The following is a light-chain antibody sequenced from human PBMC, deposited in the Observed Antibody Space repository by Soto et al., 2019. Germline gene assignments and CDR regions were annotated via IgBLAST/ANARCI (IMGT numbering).Light chain of an antibody. V-gene: IGKV1-27*01. J-gene: IGKJ4*01. CDR2: LAS. Sequence: DIQMTQSPSSLSASVGDRVTITCRASQGISSYLAWYQQKPGKVPKLLIYLASTLQSGVPSRFSGSGSGTDFTLTISSLQLEDVATYFCQKYNSVPLTFGGGTKVEIK. CDR1: QGISSY. CDR3: QKYNSVPLT.